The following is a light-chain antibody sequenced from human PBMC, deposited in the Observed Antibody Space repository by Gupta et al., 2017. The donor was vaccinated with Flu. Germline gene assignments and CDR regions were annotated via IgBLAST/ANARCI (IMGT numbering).Light chain of an antibody. V-gene: IGKV1-8*01. CDR1: QGISSY. CDR2: ASS. CDR3: QRNYSYPWT. J-gene: IGKJ1*01. Sequence: ASRMTHSPSFFPASTGDRVTLPRRASQGISSYLAWYQQTPGKAPKLLNYASSTLQGRVPSRFSSSGSRKVVTLTISCLQAEDFANYCCQRNYSYPWTFGQGTKVEIK.